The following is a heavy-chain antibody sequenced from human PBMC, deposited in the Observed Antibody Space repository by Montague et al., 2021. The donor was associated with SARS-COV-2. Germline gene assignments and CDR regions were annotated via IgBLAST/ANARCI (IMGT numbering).Heavy chain of an antibody. Sequence: SETLSLTCTVSGGGSISSSHWWSWIRQPPGKGLEWIGEIYHDGSTNYNPSLKSRLTISVDKSRNQFSLKLSSVTAADTAVYYCAGFTSTGSGSYYFFDYWGQGTLVTVSS. D-gene: IGHD1-26*01. V-gene: IGHV4-4*02. J-gene: IGHJ4*02. CDR3: AGFTSTGSGSYYFFDY. CDR2: IYHDGST. CDR1: GGGSISSSHW.